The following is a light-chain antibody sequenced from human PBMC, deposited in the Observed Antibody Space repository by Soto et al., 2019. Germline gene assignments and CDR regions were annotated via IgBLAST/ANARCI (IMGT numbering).Light chain of an antibody. J-gene: IGKJ5*01. CDR2: GAS. CDR1: QDISIN. V-gene: IGKV1-9*01. Sequence: DIQMTQSPAFLSASVGDKVTLTCRARQDISINLAWYQQKPGQAPTLLINGASTMEAGIPARFSGSGSGTEFTLTISSLQSEDFASYYCQQYKDCPLTFGRGTRVEI. CDR3: QQYKDCPLT.